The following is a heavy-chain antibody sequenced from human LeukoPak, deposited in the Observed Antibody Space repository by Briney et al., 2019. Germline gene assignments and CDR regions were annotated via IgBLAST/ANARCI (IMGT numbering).Heavy chain of an antibody. V-gene: IGHV3-23*01. J-gene: IGHJ4*02. Sequence: GGSLRLSCAASGFTFSSYAMSWVRQAPGKGLEWVSAISGSGGSTYYADSVKGRFTISRDNSKNTPYLQMNSLRAEDTAVYYCAKESPSMYYYDSSGYFDYWGQGTLVTVSS. D-gene: IGHD3-22*01. CDR2: ISGSGGST. CDR3: AKESPSMYYYDSSGYFDY. CDR1: GFTFSSYA.